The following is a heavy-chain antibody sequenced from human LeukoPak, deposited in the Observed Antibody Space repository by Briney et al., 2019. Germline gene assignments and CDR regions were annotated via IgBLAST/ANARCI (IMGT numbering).Heavy chain of an antibody. V-gene: IGHV4-39*01. CDR1: GGSISSSSYY. J-gene: IGHJ4*02. Sequence: SETLSLTCTVSGGSISSSSYYWGWVRQPPGKGLEWIGSIYYSGSTYYNPSLKSRVTISVDTSKNQFSLKLSSVTAADTAVYYCARRDLSEFDYWGQGTLVTVSS. D-gene: IGHD2-21*01. CDR2: IYYSGST. CDR3: ARRDLSEFDY.